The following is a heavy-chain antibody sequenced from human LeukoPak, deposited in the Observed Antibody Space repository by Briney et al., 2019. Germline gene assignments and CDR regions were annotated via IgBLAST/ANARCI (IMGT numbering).Heavy chain of an antibody. CDR2: ISGTGGST. V-gene: IGHV3-23*01. D-gene: IGHD6-19*01. CDR1: GFTFTDAW. CDR3: AKSVSGWYTYDY. Sequence: PGGSHRLSCAASGFTFTDAWMTWVRQAPGKGLEWVSAISGTGGSTNYADSVKGRFTISRDNSKNTLYLQMNSLRAEDTAVYYCAKSVSGWYTYDYWGQGTLVTVSS. J-gene: IGHJ4*02.